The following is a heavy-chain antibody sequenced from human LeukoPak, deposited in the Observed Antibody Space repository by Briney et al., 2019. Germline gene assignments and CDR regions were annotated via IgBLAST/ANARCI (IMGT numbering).Heavy chain of an antibody. CDR3: ARLAATGTKRFDY. J-gene: IGHJ4*02. CDR1: GGSFSGYY. Sequence: PSETLSLTCAVYGGSFSGYYWSWIRQPPGKGLEWIGEINHSGSTNYNPSLKSRVTISVDTSKNQFSLNLTSVTAADTAVYYCARLAATGTKRFDYWGQGTLVTVSS. D-gene: IGHD6-13*01. V-gene: IGHV4-34*01. CDR2: INHSGST.